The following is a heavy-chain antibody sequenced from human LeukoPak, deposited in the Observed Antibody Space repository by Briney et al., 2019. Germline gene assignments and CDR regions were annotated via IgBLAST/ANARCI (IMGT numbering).Heavy chain of an antibody. CDR2: ISGSGGST. CDR1: GFTFSSYA. V-gene: IGHV3-23*01. Sequence: GGSLRLSSAASGFTFSSYAMSWVRQAPGKGLEWVSAISGSGGSTYYADSVKGRFTISRDNSKNTLYLQMNSLRAEDTAVYYCAPVRSWDLLDYWGQGTLVTVSS. D-gene: IGHD1-26*01. J-gene: IGHJ4*02. CDR3: APVRSWDLLDY.